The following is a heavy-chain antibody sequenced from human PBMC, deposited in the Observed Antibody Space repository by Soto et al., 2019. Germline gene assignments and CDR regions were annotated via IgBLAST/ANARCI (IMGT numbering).Heavy chain of an antibody. V-gene: IGHV5-51*01. D-gene: IGHD3-16*01. CDR3: ARTGDYVWGEYVFDI. Sequence: SPSFQGQVTISADKSISTAYLQWSSLKASDTAMYYCARTGDYVWGEYVFDIWGQGTMVTVSS. J-gene: IGHJ3*02.